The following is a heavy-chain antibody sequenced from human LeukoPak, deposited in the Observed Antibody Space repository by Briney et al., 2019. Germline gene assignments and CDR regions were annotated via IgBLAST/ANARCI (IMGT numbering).Heavy chain of an antibody. D-gene: IGHD3-10*01. CDR2: INSGGTT. Sequence: GGSLRLSCVASGFNVSSTYMNWVRQAPGKGLEWVSLINSGGTTYYPDSVKGRFTIARDNSKNTLFLQMNSLRAEDSGVYYCTRYGSGSSFGYWGQGTLVTVSS. CDR1: GFNVSSTY. V-gene: IGHV3-66*01. J-gene: IGHJ4*02. CDR3: TRYGSGSSFGY.